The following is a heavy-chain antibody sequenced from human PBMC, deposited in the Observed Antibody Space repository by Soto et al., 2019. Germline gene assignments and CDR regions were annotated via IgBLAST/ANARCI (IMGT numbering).Heavy chain of an antibody. CDR2: IYYSGST. V-gene: IGHV4-39*01. J-gene: IGHJ3*02. Sequence: SETLSLTCTVSGGSISSSSYYWGWIRQPPGKGLEWIGSIYYSGSTYYNPSLKSRVTISVDTSKNQFSLKLSSVTAADTAVYYCARLGYTIFWPRGAFDIWGQGTMVTVSS. CDR3: ARLGYTIFWPRGAFDI. D-gene: IGHD3-9*01. CDR1: GGSISSSSYY.